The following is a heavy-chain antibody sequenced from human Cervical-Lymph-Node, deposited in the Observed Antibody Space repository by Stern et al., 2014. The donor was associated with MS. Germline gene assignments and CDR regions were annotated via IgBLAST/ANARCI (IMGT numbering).Heavy chain of an antibody. CDR3: ATDRDDFRSGYSAPTKGYGLDV. J-gene: IGHJ6*02. V-gene: IGHV1-24*01. CDR1: GYTLTELS. D-gene: IGHD3-3*01. Sequence: VQLLESGAEVKKPGDSVKVSCKVSGYTLTELSMHWARQAPGKGLEWMGGFDPEDGETIYAQKFQGRVTMPEDTSTDTAYMELSSLRSEDTAVYYCATDRDDFRSGYSAPTKGYGLDVWGQGTTVTVTS. CDR2: FDPEDGET.